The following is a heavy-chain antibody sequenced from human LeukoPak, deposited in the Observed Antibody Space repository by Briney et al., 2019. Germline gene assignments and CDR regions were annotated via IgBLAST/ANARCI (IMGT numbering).Heavy chain of an antibody. Sequence: GGSLRLSCAASGFTFSSYAMHWVRQAPGKGLEWVAVISYDGSNKYYADSVKGRFTISRDNSKNTLYLQMNSLRAEDTAVYYCAKDIGERWLQYFDYRGQGTLVTVSS. J-gene: IGHJ4*02. CDR2: ISYDGSNK. D-gene: IGHD5-12*01. V-gene: IGHV3-30*04. CDR3: AKDIGERWLQYFDY. CDR1: GFTFSSYA.